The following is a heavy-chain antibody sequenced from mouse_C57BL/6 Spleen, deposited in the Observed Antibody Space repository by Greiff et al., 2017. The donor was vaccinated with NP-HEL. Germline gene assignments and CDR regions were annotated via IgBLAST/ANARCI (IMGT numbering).Heavy chain of an antibody. CDR1: GYAFTNYL. CDR3: AGDSPFYAMDY. Sequence: QVQLQQSGAELVRPGTSVKVSCKASGYAFTNYLIEWVKQRPGQGLEWIGVINPGSGGTNYNEKFKGKATLTADKSSSTAYMQLSSLTSEDSAVYCCAGDSPFYAMDYWGQGTSVTVSS. CDR2: INPGSGGT. V-gene: IGHV1-54*01. J-gene: IGHJ4*01.